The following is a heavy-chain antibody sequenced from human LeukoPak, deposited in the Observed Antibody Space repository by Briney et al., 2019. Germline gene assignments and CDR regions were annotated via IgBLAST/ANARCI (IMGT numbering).Heavy chain of an antibody. D-gene: IGHD4-17*01. Sequence: PGGSLRLSCAASGFTFSSYGMHWVRQAPGKGLEWVAFIRYDGSNKYYADSVKGRFTISRDNSKNTLYLQMNSLRAEDTAVYYCAKEEMIDYGVYYYYMDVWGKGTTVTVSS. CDR2: IRYDGSNK. CDR3: AKEEMIDYGVYYYYMDV. J-gene: IGHJ6*03. CDR1: GFTFSSYG. V-gene: IGHV3-30*02.